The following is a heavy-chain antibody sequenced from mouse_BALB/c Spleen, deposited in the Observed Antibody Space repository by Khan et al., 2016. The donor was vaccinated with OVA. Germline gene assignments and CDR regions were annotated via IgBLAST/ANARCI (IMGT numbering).Heavy chain of an antibody. CDR3: ARWGGNFPSFAMDY. V-gene: IGHV1S56*01. D-gene: IGHD2-1*01. Sequence: QVQLQQSGPELVKPGASVRISCKASGYSFTTYYIHWVKQRPGQGLEWIGWIYPGNVNTKYNEKFKGKATLTADKSSSTAYMQLFSLTSEDSAVYFCARWGGNFPSFAMDYWGQGTSVTVSS. CDR1: GYSFTTYY. CDR2: IYPGNVNT. J-gene: IGHJ4*01.